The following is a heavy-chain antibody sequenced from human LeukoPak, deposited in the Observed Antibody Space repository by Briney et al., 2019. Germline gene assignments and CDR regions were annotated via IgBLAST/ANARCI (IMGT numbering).Heavy chain of an antibody. CDR2: INPNSGGT. CDR3: ARVIQDYDFWSGYYPSDY. CDR1: GYTFTGYY. V-gene: IGHV1-2*02. D-gene: IGHD3-3*01. J-gene: IGHJ4*02. Sequence: ASVKVSCKASGYTFTGYYMHWVRQAPGQGLEWMGWINPNSGGTNYAQKFQGRVTMTRDTSISTAYMELSRLRSDDTAVYYCARVIQDYDFWSGYYPSDYWGQGTLVTVSS.